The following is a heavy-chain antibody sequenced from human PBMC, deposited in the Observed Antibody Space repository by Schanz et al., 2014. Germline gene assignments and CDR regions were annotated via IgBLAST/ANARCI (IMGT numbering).Heavy chain of an antibody. CDR2: ISYHGSER. CDR3: AKDMHKDYGGKPQAFDI. V-gene: IGHV3-30*04. D-gene: IGHD4-17*01. Sequence: QVQLVESGGGVVQPGRSLRLSCAASGFTFSNSPLHWVRQAPGRGLEWVAVISYHGSERYYADSVKGRFTISRDNAKSSLYLQMNSLRDEDTALYYCAKDMHKDYGGKPQAFDIWGQGTMVTVSS. J-gene: IGHJ3*02. CDR1: GFTFSNSP.